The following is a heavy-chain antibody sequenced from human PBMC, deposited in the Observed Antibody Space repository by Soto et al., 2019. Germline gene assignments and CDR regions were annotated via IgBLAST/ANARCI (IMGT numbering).Heavy chain of an antibody. Sequence: EVQLVESGGGLVQPGRSLRLSCTASGFTFVDYAMSWIRQAPGKGLEWVGFIRSKAYSGTTQYAASVKGRFTISKDDSNSIAYLQMDSLTTEATAIYYCARSAPDCTSTSCYRVYFDSWGQGTLVTVSS. CDR2: IRSKAYSGTT. D-gene: IGHD2-2*02. CDR3: ARSAPDCTSTSCYRVYFDS. CDR1: GFTFVDYA. J-gene: IGHJ4*02. V-gene: IGHV3-49*03.